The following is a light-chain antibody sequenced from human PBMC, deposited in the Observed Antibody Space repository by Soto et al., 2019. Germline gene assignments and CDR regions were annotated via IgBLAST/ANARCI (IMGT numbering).Light chain of an antibody. CDR1: QSLYSNS. CDR2: GAS. J-gene: IGKJ5*01. CDR3: QQRSNLIT. V-gene: IGKV3D-20*02. Sequence: EILFTQAPVTLSSSPGERATLSCRASQSLYSNSLAWYQLKPGQAPRLLIYGASSRATGIPDRFSGSGSGTDFTLTISSLEPEDFAVYYCQQRSNLITFGQGTRLEIK.